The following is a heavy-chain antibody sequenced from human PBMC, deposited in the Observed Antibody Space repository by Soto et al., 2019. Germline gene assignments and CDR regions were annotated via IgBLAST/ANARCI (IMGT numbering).Heavy chain of an antibody. V-gene: IGHV1-69*08. CDR2: IFPIAGTP. Sequence: QVQLVQSGAEAKKPGSSVKVSCKASGGTFSNYAISWVRQAPGQGLEWMGRIFPIAGTPDYAQKFQGRVTIAAEKSTSTAYMELSSLRPEDTAVCYCARILPAGPFDSWGQGTLATVSS. CDR1: GGTFSNYA. J-gene: IGHJ4*02. D-gene: IGHD2-2*01. CDR3: ARILPAGPFDS.